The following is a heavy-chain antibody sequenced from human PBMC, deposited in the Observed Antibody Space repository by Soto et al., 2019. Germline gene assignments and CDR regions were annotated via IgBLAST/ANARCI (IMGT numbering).Heavy chain of an antibody. V-gene: IGHV3-23*01. CDR3: AADVGGYIYGLARH. J-gene: IGHJ4*02. D-gene: IGHD4-17*01. CDR2: ISGSGGNT. CDR1: GFTFSSYA. Sequence: GGSLRLSCAASGFTFSSYAMSWVRQAPGKGLEWVSAISGSGGNTYYADSVKGRFTISRDNSKNTLYLQMNSLRPEDTAVYYCAADVGGYIYGLARHWGPGTLVTVSS.